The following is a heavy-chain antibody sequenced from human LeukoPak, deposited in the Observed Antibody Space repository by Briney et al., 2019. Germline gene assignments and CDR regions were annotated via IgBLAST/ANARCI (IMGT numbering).Heavy chain of an antibody. V-gene: IGHV3-15*01. CDR3: TTGESMVGSTIHIRWAD. D-gene: IGHD1-26*01. Sequence: GGSLRRSCAASGFTFSNAWMTWVRQAPGKGLEWVGRIKSKTAGGTIDYAAPVKGRFTISRDDSKNTLYLQMNSLKTEDTAVYYCTTGESMVGSTIHIRWADWGQGTLVTVSS. CDR2: IKSKTAGGTI. CDR1: GFTFSNAW. J-gene: IGHJ4*02.